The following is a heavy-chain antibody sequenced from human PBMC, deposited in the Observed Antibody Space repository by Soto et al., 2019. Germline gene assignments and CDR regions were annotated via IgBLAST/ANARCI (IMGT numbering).Heavy chain of an antibody. CDR1: GGTFSSYS. Sequence: SVKVSCKASGGTFSSYSISWVRQAPGQGLEWMGGIIPIFGTANYAQKFQGRVTITADESTSTAYMELSSLRSEDTAVYYCARTLYYYDSSGYYYNRPDYYYYYGMDVWGQGTTVTVSS. CDR2: IIPIFGTA. V-gene: IGHV1-69*13. J-gene: IGHJ6*02. CDR3: ARTLYYYDSSGYYYNRPDYYYYYGMDV. D-gene: IGHD3-22*01.